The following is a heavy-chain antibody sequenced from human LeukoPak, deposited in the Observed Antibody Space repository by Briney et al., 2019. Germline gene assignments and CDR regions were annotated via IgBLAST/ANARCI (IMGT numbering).Heavy chain of an antibody. CDR2: IRGSGGST. Sequence: GGSLRLSCAASGFIVNSYVMSWVRQAPGKGLEWVSLIRGSGGSTYHADSVRGRFTISRDNSKNTLYLQMNSLRAEDTAVYYCAKDMGYFTGMDVWGQGTTVTVSS. J-gene: IGHJ6*02. CDR3: AKDMGYFTGMDV. D-gene: IGHD2-8*01. V-gene: IGHV3-23*01. CDR1: GFIVNSYV.